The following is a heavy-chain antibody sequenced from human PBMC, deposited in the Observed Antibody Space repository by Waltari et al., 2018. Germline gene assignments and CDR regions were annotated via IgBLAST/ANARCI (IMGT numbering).Heavy chain of an antibody. V-gene: IGHV3-7*01. J-gene: IGHJ4*02. CDR1: GMTLSSYW. Sequence: EVQLVESGGGSVQPGGSLRLSCAASGMTLSSYWMNWVRQAPGKGLEGLAKIKQDGSEKNYVDSVEGRFSISRDNAQNSLYLQMNSLRAEDTAIYYCVTGLTTVTAKDYFDHWGQGALVTVSS. CDR2: IKQDGSEK. D-gene: IGHD4-17*01. CDR3: VTGLTTVTAKDYFDH.